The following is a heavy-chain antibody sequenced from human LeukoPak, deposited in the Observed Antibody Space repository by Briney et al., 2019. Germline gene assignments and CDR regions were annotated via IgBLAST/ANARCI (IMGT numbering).Heavy chain of an antibody. D-gene: IGHD2-2*01. CDR2: IYSSGNT. CDR3: AKPQYCSSTSCYGYYYYGMDV. V-gene: IGHV3-53*01. Sequence: GGSLRLSCSASAFSVSNNYMSWVRQAPGKGLEWVSGIYSSGNTNYADSVKGRFTISRDSSKNTLYLQMNSLRVEDTALYYCAKPQYCSSTSCYGYYYYGMDVWGQGTTVTVSS. J-gene: IGHJ6*02. CDR1: AFSVSNNY.